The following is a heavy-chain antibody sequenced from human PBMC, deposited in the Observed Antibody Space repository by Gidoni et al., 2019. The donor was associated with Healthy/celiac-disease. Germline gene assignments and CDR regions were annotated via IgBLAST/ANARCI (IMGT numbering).Heavy chain of an antibody. CDR2: ISSSSSYT. D-gene: IGHD6-13*01. V-gene: IGHV3-11*05. Sequence: QVQLVESGGGLVKPGGSLRLSCEASGFTFSDSYMSWIRQAPGKGLEWVSYISSSSSYTNYADSVKGRFTISRDNAKNSLYLQMNSLRAEDTAVYYCARALHSSSWHDAFDIWGQGTMVTVSS. J-gene: IGHJ3*02. CDR3: ARALHSSSWHDAFDI. CDR1: GFTFSDSY.